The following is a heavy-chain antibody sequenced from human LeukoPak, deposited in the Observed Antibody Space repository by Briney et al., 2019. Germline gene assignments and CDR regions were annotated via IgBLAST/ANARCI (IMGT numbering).Heavy chain of an antibody. CDR2: IDLSGGST. CDR1: GYTFTDYY. V-gene: IGHV1-46*01. Sequence: ASVKVSCKASGYTFTDYYMHWVRQAPGQGLEWMGIIDLSGGSTTYAQKFQGRVTMTRDTSTNTLYMELSSLRSEDTAVYYCARGIAAVHTLNFDYWGQGTLVTVSS. J-gene: IGHJ4*02. CDR3: ARGIAAVHTLNFDY. D-gene: IGHD6-13*01.